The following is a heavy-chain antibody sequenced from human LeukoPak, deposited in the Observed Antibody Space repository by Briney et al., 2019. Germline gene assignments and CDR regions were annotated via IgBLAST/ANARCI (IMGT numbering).Heavy chain of an antibody. CDR1: GFTFSSYA. CDR2: ISYGGSNK. Sequence: PGGSLRLSCAASGFTFSSYAMHWVRQAPGKGLEWVAVISYGGSNKYYADSVKGRFTISRDNSKNTLYLQMNSLRAEDTAVYYCARDGLYSSHGIIGFDYWGQGTLVTASS. J-gene: IGHJ4*02. V-gene: IGHV3-30*04. CDR3: ARDGLYSSHGIIGFDY. D-gene: IGHD6-19*01.